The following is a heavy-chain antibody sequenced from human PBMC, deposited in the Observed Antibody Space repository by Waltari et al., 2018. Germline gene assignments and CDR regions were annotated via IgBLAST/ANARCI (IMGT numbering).Heavy chain of an antibody. D-gene: IGHD5-12*01. J-gene: IGHJ4*02. CDR3: AKGFWGGYDM. CDR2: ISGSGGRT. Sequence: EVQLAESGGGLVQPGGSLRLSCAAPGFPFHTYAMAWLRQAPGKGLEWVSSISGSGGRTYYSDSSMGRFTISRDNPNNTLYLQMSTLRVDDTAVYYCAKGFWGGYDMWGQGTLVTVSS. CDR1: GFPFHTYA. V-gene: IGHV3-23*04.